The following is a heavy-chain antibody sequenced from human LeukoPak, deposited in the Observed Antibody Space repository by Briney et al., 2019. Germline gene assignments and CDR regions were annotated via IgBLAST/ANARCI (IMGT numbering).Heavy chain of an antibody. J-gene: IGHJ4*02. CDR2: IIPIFGTA. CDR3: ARDYGLRDGYNYVNLFVY. V-gene: IGHV1-69*13. CDR1: GGTFTSYA. D-gene: IGHD5-24*01. Sequence: SVKVSCKASGGTFTSYAISWVRQAPGQGLEWMGGIIPIFGTANYAQKFQGRVTITADESTSTAYMELSSLRSEHTAVYYCARDYGLRDGYNYVNLFVYWGQGTLVTVSS.